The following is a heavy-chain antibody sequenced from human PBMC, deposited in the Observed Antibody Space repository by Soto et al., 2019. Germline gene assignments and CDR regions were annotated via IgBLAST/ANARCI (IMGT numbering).Heavy chain of an antibody. V-gene: IGHV1-69*01. CDR1: GGTFSRHA. Sequence: QVQLVQSGSEVKMPGSSVKVSCKTSGGTFSRHAINWVRQAPGQGLEWMGGIIPMFGTTNYAQKFKGRVTISADETTSTAYMEPSSLRSEDAAVYYWAGASIHCSSWYFWFDPWGQGTLVTVSS. CDR2: IIPMFGTT. D-gene: IGHD6-13*01. J-gene: IGHJ5*02. CDR3: AGASIHCSSWYFWFDP.